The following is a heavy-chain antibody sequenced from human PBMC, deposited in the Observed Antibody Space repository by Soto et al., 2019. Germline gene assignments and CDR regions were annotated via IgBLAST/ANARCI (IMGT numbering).Heavy chain of an antibody. V-gene: IGHV3-72*01. Sequence: EVQLVESGGGLVQPGGSLRLSCAVSGFTLSDLYMDWVRQAPGKGLEWVGSSRNQAHSYTTEYAASVKGRFTISRDDSKNSLYLQMNSLKVEDTAVYFCTRGYDNTGYSFGGGWGQGTLVTVSS. CDR1: GFTLSDLY. CDR3: TRGYDNTGYSFGGG. D-gene: IGHD3-22*01. J-gene: IGHJ4*02. CDR2: SRNQAHSYTT.